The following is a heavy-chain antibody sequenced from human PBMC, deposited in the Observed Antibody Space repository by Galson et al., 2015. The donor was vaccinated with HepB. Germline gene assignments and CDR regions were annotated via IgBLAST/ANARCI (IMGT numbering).Heavy chain of an antibody. CDR2: IIPILGIA. V-gene: IGHV1-69*10. J-gene: IGHJ5*02. CDR1: GGTFSSYA. Sequence: SVKVSCKASGGTFSSYAISWVRQAPGQGLEWMGGIIPILGIANYAQKFQGRVTITADESTSTAYMELSSLRSEDTAVYYCARALVTLNWFDPWGQGTLVTVSS. D-gene: IGHD3-16*02. CDR3: ARALVTLNWFDP.